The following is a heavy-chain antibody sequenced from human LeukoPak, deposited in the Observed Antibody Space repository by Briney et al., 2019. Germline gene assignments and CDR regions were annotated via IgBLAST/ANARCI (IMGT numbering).Heavy chain of an antibody. V-gene: IGHV1-8*02. Sequence: ASVKVSCKASGYTFTGYYMHWVRQAPGQGLEWMGWMNPNSGNTGYAQKFQGRVTMTRNTSISTAYMELSSLRSEDTAVYYCARLTQNCSSTSCSYYYYYMDVWGKGTTVTISS. CDR3: ARLTQNCSSTSCSYYYYYMDV. D-gene: IGHD2-2*01. CDR1: GYTFTGYY. J-gene: IGHJ6*03. CDR2: MNPNSGNT.